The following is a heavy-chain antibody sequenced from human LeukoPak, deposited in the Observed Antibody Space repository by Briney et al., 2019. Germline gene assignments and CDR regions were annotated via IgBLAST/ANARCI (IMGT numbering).Heavy chain of an antibody. Sequence: AAVKVSCMASGYTFTGYHIHSVRPAPGQGLEWMGWINPKSGGTNYAQKFQCRVTITRDTSINTAYMELKRPTSDDTALYSCGGYTNNWYLGGYWGQGTLVAVSS. V-gene: IGHV1-2*02. CDR1: GYTFTGYH. CDR3: GGYTNNWYLGGY. J-gene: IGHJ4*02. D-gene: IGHD6-13*01. CDR2: INPKSGGT.